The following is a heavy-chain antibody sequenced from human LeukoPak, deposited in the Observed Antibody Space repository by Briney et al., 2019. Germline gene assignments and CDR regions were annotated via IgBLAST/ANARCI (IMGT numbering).Heavy chain of an antibody. V-gene: IGHV3-23*01. D-gene: IGHD3-22*01. CDR3: ARLPTFYYDSSGYHYDY. CDR2: ISVSGGST. Sequence: GGSLSLSFPPSGFTFSSYPMSWFRQAPGKGLEWFSAISVSGGSTYYADSVKGRFTISKDKSKNTLYLQMDNLRAEDTGVYFCARLPTFYYDSSGYHYDYWGQGTLVTVSS. J-gene: IGHJ4*02. CDR1: GFTFSSYP.